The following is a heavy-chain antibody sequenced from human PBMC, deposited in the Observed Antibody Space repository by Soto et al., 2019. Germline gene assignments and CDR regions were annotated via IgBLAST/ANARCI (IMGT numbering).Heavy chain of an antibody. V-gene: IGHV4-59*12. CDR2: IYNSVST. D-gene: IGHD6-13*01. CDR1: GGSISTYY. CDR3: ARAAMGGSSWPFDY. J-gene: IGHJ4*02. Sequence: PSETLSLTCTVSGGSISTYYWSWIRQPPGKGLEWIGNIYNSVSTNYNPSLKSRVTISVDKSKNQFSLKLSSVTAADTAVYYCARAAMGGSSWPFDYWGQGTLVTVSS.